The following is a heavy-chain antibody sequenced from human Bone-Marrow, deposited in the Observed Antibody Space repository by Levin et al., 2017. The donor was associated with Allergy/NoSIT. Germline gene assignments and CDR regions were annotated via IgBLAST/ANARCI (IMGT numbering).Heavy chain of an antibody. J-gene: IGHJ4*02. CDR2: VSAYDGNT. Sequence: GESLKISCQASGYTFGLYGISWVRQAPGQGLEWMGWVSAYDGNTNYAQKFQGRVTMTTDTPTSTAYMEVRSLRSDDTAVYFCARAGSGTYLGSLDYWGQGTLVTVSS. CDR3: ARAGSGTYLGSLDY. D-gene: IGHD3-10*01. V-gene: IGHV1-18*01. CDR1: GYTFGLYG.